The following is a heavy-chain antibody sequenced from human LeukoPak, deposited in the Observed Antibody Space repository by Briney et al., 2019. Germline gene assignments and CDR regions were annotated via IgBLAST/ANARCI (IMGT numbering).Heavy chain of an antibody. CDR2: INPNSGGT. D-gene: IGHD1-7*01. V-gene: IGHV1-2*02. J-gene: IGHJ4*02. Sequence: ASVKVSCKASGYTFTGYYMHWVRQAPGQGLEWMGWINPNSGGTNYAQKFQGRVTMTRDTSISTAHMELSSLRSDDKAVYYCAKKYNWNYGFFDYWGQGTLVTVSS. CDR1: GYTFTGYY. CDR3: AKKYNWNYGFFDY.